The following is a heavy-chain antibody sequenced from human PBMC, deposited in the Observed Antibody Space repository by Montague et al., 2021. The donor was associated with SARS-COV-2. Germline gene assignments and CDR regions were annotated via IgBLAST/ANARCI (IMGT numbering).Heavy chain of an antibody. J-gene: IGHJ5*02. CDR2: ITDSGGST. V-gene: IGHV3-23*01. CDR1: GFTFSIWS. D-gene: IGHD4-17*01. Sequence: SLRLSCAASGFTFSIWSMSWVRQAPEKGLEWVSTITDSGGSTYYADSVRGRFTISRDNSKNTLYLQMNSLRAEDTAVYYCAKQNGDFQNWIDPWGQGTLVTVSS. CDR3: AKQNGDFQNWIDP.